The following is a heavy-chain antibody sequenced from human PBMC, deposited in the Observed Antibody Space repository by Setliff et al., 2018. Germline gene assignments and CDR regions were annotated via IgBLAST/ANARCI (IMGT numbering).Heavy chain of an antibody. J-gene: IGHJ1*01. Sequence: GGSLRLSCAASRITFSSFAMHWARQAPGKGLEWVGFIRFDGTIKYYADSVKGRFTISRDNSKNTLYLEMNSLRSEDTGIYYCAKDNIWSLDDWGQGTLVTVSS. CDR3: AKDNIWSLDD. V-gene: IGHV3-30*02. CDR1: RITFSSFA. CDR2: IRFDGTIK. D-gene: IGHD2-8*02.